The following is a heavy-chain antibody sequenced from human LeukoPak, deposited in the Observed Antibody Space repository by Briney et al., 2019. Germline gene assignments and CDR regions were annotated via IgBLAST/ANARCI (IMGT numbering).Heavy chain of an antibody. D-gene: IGHD3-3*01. V-gene: IGHV3-53*01. CDR1: GFTVSSNY. Sequence: PGGSLRLSCAASGFTVSSNYMSWVRQAPGKGLEWVSVIYSGGSTYYADSLKGRFTISRDNSKNTLYLQMNSLRAEDTAVYYCAKSHYDFWSGSQFCDYWGQGTLVTVSS. CDR3: AKSHYDFWSGSQFCDY. CDR2: IYSGGST. J-gene: IGHJ4*02.